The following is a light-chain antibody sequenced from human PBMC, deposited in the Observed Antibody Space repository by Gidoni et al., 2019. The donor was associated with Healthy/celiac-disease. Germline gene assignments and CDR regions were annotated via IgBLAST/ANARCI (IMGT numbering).Light chain of an antibody. CDR1: QSVSSY. Sequence: EIVLTQSPATLSLSPGERATLSCRASQSVSSYLAWYQQKPGQAPRLLIYDASNRATGIPVRFSGSGSGTDFTLTISSLEPEDFAVYYCQQRSRTFGQGTKLEIK. J-gene: IGKJ2*01. CDR3: QQRSRT. V-gene: IGKV3-11*01. CDR2: DAS.